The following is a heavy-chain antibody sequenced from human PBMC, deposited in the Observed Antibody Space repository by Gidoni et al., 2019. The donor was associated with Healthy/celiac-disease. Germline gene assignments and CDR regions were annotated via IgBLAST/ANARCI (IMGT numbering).Heavy chain of an antibody. J-gene: IGHJ6*02. CDR3: ARVRRYDSSGYYYSGASSYGMDV. CDR1: GFTFSSYW. V-gene: IGHV3-74*01. CDR2: INSDGSST. D-gene: IGHD3-22*01. Sequence: EVQLVESGGGLVQPGGSLRLSCAASGFTFSSYWMHWVRQAPGKGLVWVSRINSDGSSTSYADSVKGRFTISRDNAKNTLYLQMNSLRAEDTAVYYCARVRRYDSSGYYYSGASSYGMDVWGQGTTVTVSS.